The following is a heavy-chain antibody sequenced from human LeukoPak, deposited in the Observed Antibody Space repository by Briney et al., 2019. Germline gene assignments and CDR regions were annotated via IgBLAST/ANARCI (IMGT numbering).Heavy chain of an antibody. Sequence: GSLRLSCAASGFTFSSYSMNWVRQAPGKGLEWVSSISSSSSYIYYADSVKGRFTISRDNAKNSLYLQMNSLRAEDTAVYYCAKGRVRQLDPFDYWGQGTLVTVSS. CDR2: ISSSSSYI. V-gene: IGHV3-21*04. J-gene: IGHJ4*02. CDR3: AKGRVRQLDPFDY. CDR1: GFTFSSYS. D-gene: IGHD6-6*01.